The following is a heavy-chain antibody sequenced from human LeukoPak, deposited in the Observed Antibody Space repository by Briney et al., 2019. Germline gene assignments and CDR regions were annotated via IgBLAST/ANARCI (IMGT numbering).Heavy chain of an antibody. CDR1: GGYISSDY. CDR2: IYTSGST. V-gene: IGHV4-4*07. J-gene: IGHJ6*03. Sequence: PSETLSLTCTVSGGYISSDYWSWIRQPAGKGLQWIGRIYTSGSTNYNPSLKSRVTMSVDTSKNQFSLKLSSVTAADTVVYYCARVRPYYYMDVWGKGTTVTVSS. CDR3: ARVRPYYYMDV.